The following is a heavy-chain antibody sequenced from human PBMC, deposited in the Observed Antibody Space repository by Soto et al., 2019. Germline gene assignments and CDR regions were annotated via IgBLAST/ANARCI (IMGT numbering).Heavy chain of an antibody. CDR2: ISYDGSNK. D-gene: IGHD6-6*01. V-gene: IGHV3-30-3*01. CDR1: GFTFSSYA. Sequence: PGGSLRLSCAASGFTFSSYAMHWARQAPGKGLEWVAVISYDGSNKYYADSVKGRFTISRDNSKNTLYLQMNSLRAEDTAVYYCARDPKSSSWADYYYYGMDVWGQGTTVTVSS. CDR3: ARDPKSSSWADYYYYGMDV. J-gene: IGHJ6*02.